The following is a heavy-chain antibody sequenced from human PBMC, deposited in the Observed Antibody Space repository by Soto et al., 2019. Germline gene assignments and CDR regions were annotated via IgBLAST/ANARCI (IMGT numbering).Heavy chain of an antibody. D-gene: IGHD3-16*01. CDR2: IGGGDGST. CDR1: GFTFINYA. V-gene: IGHV3-23*01. Sequence: EVQLLESGGGLVQPGGSLRLSCAASGFTFINYAMSWVRQAPGKGLEWVSTIGGGDGSTYYADSVKGRFTISRDNSNSALYLQMTSLRAEDTAVYYCARARGRYDYVWGSLYWFDPWGQGTLVTVSS. CDR3: ARARGRYDYVWGSLYWFDP. J-gene: IGHJ5*02.